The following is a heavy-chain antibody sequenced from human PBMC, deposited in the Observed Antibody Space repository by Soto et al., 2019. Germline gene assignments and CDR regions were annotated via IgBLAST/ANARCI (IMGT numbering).Heavy chain of an antibody. CDR2: ISSSSSYI. V-gene: IGHV3-21*03. Sequence: GGLRLSCAASGFTFSSYSMNWVRQAPGKGLEWVSSISSSSSYIYYADSVKGRFTISRDNAKNSLYLQMNSLKTEDTGIYYCTTDSYSSIIVVRFDYWGQGTVVTVS. J-gene: IGHJ4*02. D-gene: IGHD3-22*01. CDR3: TTDSYSSIIVVRFDY. CDR1: GFTFSSYS.